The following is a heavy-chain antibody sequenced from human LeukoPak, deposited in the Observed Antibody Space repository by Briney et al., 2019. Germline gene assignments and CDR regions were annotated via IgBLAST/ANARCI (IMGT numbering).Heavy chain of an antibody. D-gene: IGHD3-22*01. CDR3: VKDRGALIRDFDY. CDR1: GFTFSSYW. Sequence: GGSLRLSCAASGFTFSSYWMHWVRQAPGKGLVWASRINSDGITTHYADSVRGRFTISRDNAESTLYLQMSSLRAEDTAVYYCVKDRGALIRDFDYWGQGTLVTVSS. CDR2: INSDGITT. J-gene: IGHJ4*02. V-gene: IGHV3-74*01.